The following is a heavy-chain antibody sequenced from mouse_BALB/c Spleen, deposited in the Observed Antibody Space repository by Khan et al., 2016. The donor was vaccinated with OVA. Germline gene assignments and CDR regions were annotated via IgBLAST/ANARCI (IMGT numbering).Heavy chain of an antibody. CDR2: ISTHYGDA. D-gene: IGHD1-1*02. CDR3: ARGGGEYRFAY. Sequence: QVQLKQSGAELVRPGVSVKISCKGSGYTFTDYAMHWVKQSHAKSLEWIGVISTHYGDASYNQKFKGKATMTVDKSSSTAYMELARLTSEDSAIYDCARGGGEYRFAYWGQGTLVTVSA. CDR1: GYTFTDYA. J-gene: IGHJ3*01. V-gene: IGHV1S137*01.